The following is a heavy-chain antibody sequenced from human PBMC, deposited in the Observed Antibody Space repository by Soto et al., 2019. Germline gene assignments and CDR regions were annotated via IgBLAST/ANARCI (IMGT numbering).Heavy chain of an antibody. V-gene: IGHV3-33*01. D-gene: IGHD3-22*01. CDR1: GFTFSSYG. J-gene: IGHJ5*02. Sequence: GGSLRLSCAASGFTFSSYGMHWVRQAPGKGLEWVAVIWYDGSNKYYADSVKGRFTISRDNSKNTLYLQMNSLRAEDTAVYYCARYHDSSGHLDPCGQGTLVTVSS. CDR3: ARYHDSSGHLDP. CDR2: IWYDGSNK.